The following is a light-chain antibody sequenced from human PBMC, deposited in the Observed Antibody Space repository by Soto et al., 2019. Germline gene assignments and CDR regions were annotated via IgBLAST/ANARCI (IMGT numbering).Light chain of an antibody. J-gene: IGKJ1*01. V-gene: IGKV3-15*01. CDR2: GAS. CDR3: QQYNNWPGT. CDR1: HSVSSN. Sequence: EIVMTQSPATLSLSPGERATLSCRASHSVSSNLAWYQQKPGLAPRLLIYGASTRATGIPARFSVSGSGTEFTLTISSLQSEDFAVDYCQQYNNWPGTFGQGTKVEIK.